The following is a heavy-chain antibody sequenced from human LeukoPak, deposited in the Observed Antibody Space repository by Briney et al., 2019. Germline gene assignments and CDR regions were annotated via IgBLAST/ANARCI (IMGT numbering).Heavy chain of an antibody. CDR1: GGSISSYY. CDR2: IYYSGST. D-gene: IGHD1-1*01. V-gene: IGHV4-59*01. J-gene: IGHJ4*02. CDR3: ARAPYNWNDPYYFDY. Sequence: SETLSLTCTVSGGSISSYYWSWIRQPPGKGLEWIGYIYYSGSTNYNPSHKSRVTISVDTSKNQFSLKLSSVTAADTAVYYCARAPYNWNDPYYFDYWGQGTLVTVSS.